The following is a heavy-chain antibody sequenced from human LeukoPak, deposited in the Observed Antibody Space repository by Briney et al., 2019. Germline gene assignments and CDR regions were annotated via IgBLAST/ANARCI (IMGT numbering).Heavy chain of an antibody. CDR1: GYTFTSYG. CDR3: ARTPGRFLEWLSPFDY. D-gene: IGHD3-3*01. V-gene: IGHV1-18*01. J-gene: IGHJ4*02. Sequence: ASVKVSCKASGYTFTSYGISWVRQAPGQGLEWMGWISAYNGNTNYAQKLRGRVTMTTDTSTSTAYMELRSLRSDDTAVYYCARTPGRFLEWLSPFDYWGQGTLVTVSS. CDR2: ISAYNGNT.